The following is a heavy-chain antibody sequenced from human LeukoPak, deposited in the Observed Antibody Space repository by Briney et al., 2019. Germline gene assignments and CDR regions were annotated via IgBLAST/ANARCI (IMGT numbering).Heavy chain of an antibody. CDR1: GYTFTSYA. CDR2: INAGNGNT. D-gene: IGHD3-9*01. V-gene: IGHV1-3*01. J-gene: IGHJ6*02. Sequence: ASVTVSCTASGYTFTSYAMHWVRQAPGQRLEWMGWINAGNGNTKYSQKFQGRVTITRDTSASTAYMELSSLRSEDTAVYYCARGQTELRYFDWLPYYYYGMDVWGQGTTVTVSS. CDR3: ARGQTELRYFDWLPYYYYGMDV.